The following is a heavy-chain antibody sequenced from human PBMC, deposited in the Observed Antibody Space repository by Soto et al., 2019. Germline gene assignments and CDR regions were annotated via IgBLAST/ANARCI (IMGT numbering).Heavy chain of an antibody. V-gene: IGHV4-59*01. CDR2: IHYNGNT. Sequence: ETLSLTCTVSCDSISAYSWSCVRQPPGKGLEWIGNIHYNGNTKYNPSLKSRVTMSVDTSKNQFSLKLISVTAADTAKYFCAREGNLGRWLQPLDFWGQGTLVTVSS. CDR1: CDSISAYS. J-gene: IGHJ4*02. D-gene: IGHD5-12*01. CDR3: AREGNLGRWLQPLDF.